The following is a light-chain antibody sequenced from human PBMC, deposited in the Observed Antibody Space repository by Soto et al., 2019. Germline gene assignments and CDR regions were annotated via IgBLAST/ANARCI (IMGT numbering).Light chain of an antibody. CDR2: DAS. V-gene: IGKV3-15*01. CDR1: QGVGST. Sequence: ELVLTQSPATLSVSPGERATLSCRASQGVGSTLAWSQQAPGQAPRLLIYDASTRATGIPARFSGDGSGTEFTLTISSLQSDDIAVYYCQHYKTWPLSFGGGTRVEI. CDR3: QHYKTWPLS. J-gene: IGKJ4*01.